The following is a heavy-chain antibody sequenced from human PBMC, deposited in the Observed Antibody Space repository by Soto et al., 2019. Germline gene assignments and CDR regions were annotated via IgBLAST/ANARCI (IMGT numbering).Heavy chain of an antibody. J-gene: IGHJ5*02. CDR1: GGSISSSSYY. D-gene: IGHD6-19*01. Sequence: QLQLQESGPGLVKPSETLSLTCTVSGGSISSSSYYWGWIRQPPGTGLEWIGSSYYSGGTYYNPSLRRPLTISVDTFKAPLSLKLTSVTAAHTVVYCCARTRAVWFDPWGPGTLVTVS. CDR3: ARTRAVWFDP. V-gene: IGHV4-39*01. CDR2: SYYSGGT.